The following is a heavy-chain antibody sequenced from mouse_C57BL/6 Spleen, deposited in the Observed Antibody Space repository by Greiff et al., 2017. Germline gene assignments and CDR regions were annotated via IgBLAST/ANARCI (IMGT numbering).Heavy chain of an antibody. CDR1: GFTFSDYG. CDR3: ARLLRGAMDY. J-gene: IGHJ4*01. D-gene: IGHD1-1*01. V-gene: IGHV5-17*01. CDR2: ISSGSSTI. Sequence: EVMLVESGGGLVKPGGSLKLSCAASGFTFSDYGMHWVRQAPEKGLEWVAYISSGSSTIYYADTVKGRFTISRDNAKNTLFLQMTSLRSEDTAMYYCARLLRGAMDYWGQGTSVTVSS.